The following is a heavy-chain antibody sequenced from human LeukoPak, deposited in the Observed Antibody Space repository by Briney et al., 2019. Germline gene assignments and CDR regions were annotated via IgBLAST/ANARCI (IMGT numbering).Heavy chain of an antibody. CDR1: GGSISSSSYS. D-gene: IGHD6-19*01. V-gene: IGHV4-39*01. Sequence: SETLSLTCTVSGGSISSSSYSWGWIRQPPGKGLEWIGSIYYSGITYYNPSLKSRVTISVDTSKNQFSMKLSSVTAADTAVYYCARQAGSGWPNWFDPWGQGTLVTVSS. CDR2: IYYSGIT. CDR3: ARQAGSGWPNWFDP. J-gene: IGHJ5*02.